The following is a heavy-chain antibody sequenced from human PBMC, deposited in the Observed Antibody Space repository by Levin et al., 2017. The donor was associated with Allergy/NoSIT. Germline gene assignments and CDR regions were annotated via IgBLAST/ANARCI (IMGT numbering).Heavy chain of an antibody. CDR3: ASHGSGSHYYFDY. D-gene: IGHD3-10*01. J-gene: IGHJ4*02. V-gene: IGHV4-30-2*01. Sequence: SQTLSLTCAVSGGSISSGGYSWSWIRQPPGKGLEWIGYIYHSGSTYYNPSLKSRVTISVDRSKNQFSLKLSSVSAAETAVYYCASHGSGSHYYFDYWGQGTLVTVS. CDR2: IYHSGST. CDR1: GGSISSGGYS.